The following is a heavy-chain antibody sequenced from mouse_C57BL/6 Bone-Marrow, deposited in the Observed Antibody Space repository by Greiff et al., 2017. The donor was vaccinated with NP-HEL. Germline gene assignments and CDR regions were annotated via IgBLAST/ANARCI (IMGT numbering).Heavy chain of an antibody. CDR3: ARKNDYDEGGYAMDY. D-gene: IGHD2-4*01. J-gene: IGHJ4*01. V-gene: IGHV1-63*01. CDR1: GYTFTNYW. CDR2: IYPGGGYT. Sequence: VQLQQSGAELVRPGTSVKMSCKASGYTFTNYWIGWAKQRPGHGLEWIGDIYPGGGYTNYNKKFKGKATLTADKSSSTAYMQFSSLTSEDSAIYYCARKNDYDEGGYAMDYWGQGTSVTVSS.